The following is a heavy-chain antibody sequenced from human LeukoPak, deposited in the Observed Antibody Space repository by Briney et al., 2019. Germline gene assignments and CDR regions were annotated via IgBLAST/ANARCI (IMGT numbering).Heavy chain of an antibody. D-gene: IGHD3-3*01. CDR2: IYYSGST. V-gene: IGHV4-59*11. CDR3: ARGRNDYDFWSGYSAYYYYYMDV. CDR1: GGSISSHY. Sequence: SETLSLTCTVSGGSISSHYWSWIRQPPGKGLEWIGYIYYSGSTNYNPSLKSRVTISVDTSKNQFSLKLSSVTAADTAVYYCARGRNDYDFWSGYSAYYYYYMDVWGKGTTVTASS. J-gene: IGHJ6*03.